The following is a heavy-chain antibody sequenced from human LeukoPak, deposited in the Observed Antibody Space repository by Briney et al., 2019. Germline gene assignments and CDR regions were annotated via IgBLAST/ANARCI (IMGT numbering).Heavy chain of an antibody. Sequence: VGSLRLSCAASGFTFSNYAMSWVRQAPGKGLEWVSSISGSGDNTYYADSVKGRFTISRDNFKDTLYVQMNSLKAEDTAVYYCTKDLALYTGPYSGSFYSPIDCWGQGTLVTVSS. V-gene: IGHV3-23*01. CDR3: TKDLALYTGPYSGSFYSPIDC. D-gene: IGHD1-26*01. CDR2: ISGSGDNT. CDR1: GFTFSNYA. J-gene: IGHJ4*02.